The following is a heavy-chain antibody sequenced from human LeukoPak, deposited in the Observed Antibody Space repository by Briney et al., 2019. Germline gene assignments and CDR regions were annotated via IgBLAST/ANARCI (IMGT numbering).Heavy chain of an antibody. CDR1: GFTFSTYA. CDR3: ARVDSAGGY. D-gene: IGHD5-18*01. Sequence: GRSLRLSCAASGFTFSTYAMHWVRQAPGKGLEWLAVISYDGSNKYYADSVKGRFIISRDNSKNTLYLQMNSLRAEDTALYYCARVDSAGGYWGQGTLVTVSS. CDR2: ISYDGSNK. V-gene: IGHV3-30-3*01. J-gene: IGHJ4*02.